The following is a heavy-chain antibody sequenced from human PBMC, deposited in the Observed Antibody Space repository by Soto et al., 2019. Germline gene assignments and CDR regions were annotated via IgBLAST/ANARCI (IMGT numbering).Heavy chain of an antibody. CDR1: GDSVSSASYS. Sequence: SETLSLTCSVSGDSVSSASYSWARIRQPPGKGLEWIGYIYYSGYTSYSPSLKSRVTISLDKSKNHFSLKLSSVIAADTAVYYCARARDSSGFYFDYWGQGSLVTAPQ. J-gene: IGHJ4*02. D-gene: IGHD3-22*01. V-gene: IGHV4-61*03. CDR3: ARARDSSGFYFDY. CDR2: IYYSGYT.